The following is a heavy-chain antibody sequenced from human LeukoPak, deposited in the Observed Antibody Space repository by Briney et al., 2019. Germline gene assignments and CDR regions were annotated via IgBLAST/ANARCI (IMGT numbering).Heavy chain of an antibody. Sequence: ASVKVSCKGSGYTFINYGISWVRRAPGQGLEWMGWVNPYNGNTNYAQKLQGRVTMTTDISTSTAYMELRSLRSDDTAVYYCARAGYCSGGSCYESWFDPWGQGTLVTVSS. V-gene: IGHV1-18*01. D-gene: IGHD2-15*01. CDR1: GYTFINYG. CDR2: VNPYNGNT. J-gene: IGHJ5*02. CDR3: ARAGYCSGGSCYESWFDP.